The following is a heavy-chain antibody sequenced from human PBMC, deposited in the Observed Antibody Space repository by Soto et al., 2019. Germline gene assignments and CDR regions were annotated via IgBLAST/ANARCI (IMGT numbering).Heavy chain of an antibody. CDR1: GFSLSTTAVG. Sequence: QITLKESGPTLVKPTQTLTLTCTFSGFSLSTTAVGVGWIRQPPGKALEWLALIYWDADKTYSPSLKSSLTIDNGTSKHQVVLTMTNMDPVDTATYSCAHSFGDVRRRYYHYFGLDVWGQGTTVTVTS. CDR3: AHSFGDVRRRYYHYFGLDV. J-gene: IGHJ6*02. CDR2: IYWDADK. V-gene: IGHV2-5*02. D-gene: IGHD3-3*01.